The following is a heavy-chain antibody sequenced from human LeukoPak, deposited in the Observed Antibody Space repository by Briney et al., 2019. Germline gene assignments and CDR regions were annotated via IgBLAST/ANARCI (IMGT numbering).Heavy chain of an antibody. CDR3: ARAERGYSFYYYYMDV. V-gene: IGHV3-7*01. Sequence: GGSLRLSCAASGFTVSTYWMTWVRQAPGTGLECVANVKHDGSEKYYVDSVKGRFTISRDNAKNSLYLQMPSLRAEDTAVYYCARAERGYSFYYYYMDVWGKGTTVTVSS. D-gene: IGHD5-18*01. CDR1: GFTVSTYW. CDR2: VKHDGSEK. J-gene: IGHJ6*03.